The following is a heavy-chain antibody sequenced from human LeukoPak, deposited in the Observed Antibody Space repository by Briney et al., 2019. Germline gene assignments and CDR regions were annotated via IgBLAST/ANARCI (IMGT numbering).Heavy chain of an antibody. CDR1: GGSISSSSYY. CDR2: IYYSGST. D-gene: IGHD3-22*01. V-gene: IGHV4-39*01. Sequence: SETLSLTCTVSGGSISSSSYYWGWIRQPPGKGLEWIGSIYYSGSTYYNPSLKSRVTISVDTSKNQFSLKLSSVTAADTAVYYCAKRGLYDSSGYYSLAVVFDYWGQGTLVTVSS. CDR3: AKRGLYDSSGYYSLAVVFDY. J-gene: IGHJ4*02.